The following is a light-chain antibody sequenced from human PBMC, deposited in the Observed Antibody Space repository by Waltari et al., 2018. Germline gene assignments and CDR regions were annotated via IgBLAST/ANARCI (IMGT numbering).Light chain of an antibody. V-gene: IGLV2-14*03. J-gene: IGLJ2*01. Sequence: QSALTQPASVTGSPGQSVTISCTRTSSDIGVYNFVSWYQQHPGKAPKLMIYDVTNRPSGVSDRFSASKSGNTASLTISGLQAEDEGDYYCSSYTSSSTVVFGGGTKLTVL. CDR3: SSYTSSSTVV. CDR2: DVT. CDR1: SSDIGVYNF.